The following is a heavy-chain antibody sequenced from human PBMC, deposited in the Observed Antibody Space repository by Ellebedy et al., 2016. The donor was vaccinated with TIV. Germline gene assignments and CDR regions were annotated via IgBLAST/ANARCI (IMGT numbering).Heavy chain of an antibody. J-gene: IGHJ4*02. V-gene: IGHV3-23*01. CDR1: GFTFSSYA. D-gene: IGHD6-13*01. Sequence: GGSLRLSCAASGFTFSSYAMSWVRQAPGKGLEWVSGISGNVGSAHYADSVKGRFTISRDNSKNTLYLQMNSLRPEDTAVYYCAAEPAGYFDYWGQGTQVTVSS. CDR2: ISGNVGSA. CDR3: AAEPAGYFDY.